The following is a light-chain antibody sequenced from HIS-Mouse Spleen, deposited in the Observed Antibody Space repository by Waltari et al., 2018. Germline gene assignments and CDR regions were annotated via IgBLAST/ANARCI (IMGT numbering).Light chain of an antibody. J-gene: IGLJ3*02. CDR1: SGSLASNY. CDR3: QSYDSSNWV. CDR2: EDN. V-gene: IGLV6-57*02. Sequence: NFMLTQPHSVSESPGKTVTISCTGSSGSLASNYVQGYQQRPGSAPTTVIYEDNQRPSGVPDRFSGSIDSSSNSASLTISGLKTEDEADYYCQSYDSSNWVFGGGTKLTVL.